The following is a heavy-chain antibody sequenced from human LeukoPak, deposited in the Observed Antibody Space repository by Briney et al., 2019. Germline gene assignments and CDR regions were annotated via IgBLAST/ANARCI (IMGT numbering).Heavy chain of an antibody. CDR3: AREVYSYALDALDL. CDR1: GFRFNNYA. J-gene: IGHJ3*01. V-gene: IGHV3-30*04. CDR2: ISMDGIQE. Sequence: GGSLRLSCAASGFRFNNYAMHWVRQPPGTGLEWVAVISMDGIQEYYADSVKGRFSISRDNSKNTQYLQMNSLRSEDTAVYYCAREVYSYALDALDLWGQGTMVTVSS. D-gene: IGHD5-18*01.